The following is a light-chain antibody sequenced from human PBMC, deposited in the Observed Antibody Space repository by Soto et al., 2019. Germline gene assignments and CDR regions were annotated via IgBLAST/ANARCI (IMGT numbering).Light chain of an antibody. V-gene: IGKV2-24*01. CDR2: QIS. J-gene: IGKJ1*01. CDR1: ESILHIVGYTY. CDR3: MQSSHLRT. Sequence: IVLTQTPLTASVTPGQPASFSCGSSESILHIVGYTYLSCLHQRPGQPPRLLIYQISKQLSGVQDRFGGSVAGTIFTLKISRVKVEDVGTFSCMQSSHLRTFGQGTKVEI.